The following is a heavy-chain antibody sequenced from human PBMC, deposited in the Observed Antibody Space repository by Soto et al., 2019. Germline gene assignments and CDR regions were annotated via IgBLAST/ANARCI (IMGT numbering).Heavy chain of an antibody. CDR2: IKQDGSEK. V-gene: IGHV3-7*01. CDR1: GFTFSSYW. Sequence: HPGGSLRLSCAASGFTFSSYWMTWVRQAPGKGLEWVANIKQDGSEKYYVDSVKGRFTISRDNAKNSLYLQMNSLRAEDTAVYYCARHYCSGGSCLFGPWGQGTLVTSPQ. D-gene: IGHD2-15*01. CDR3: ARHYCSGGSCLFGP. J-gene: IGHJ5*02.